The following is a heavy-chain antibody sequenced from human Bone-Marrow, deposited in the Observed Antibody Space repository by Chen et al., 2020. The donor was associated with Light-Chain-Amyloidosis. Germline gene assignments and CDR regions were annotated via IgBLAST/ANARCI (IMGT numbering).Heavy chain of an antibody. CDR2: FSGSTVSI. CDR1: GFNFSSFG. V-gene: IGHV3-23*04. CDR3: TRKGGYFDF. D-gene: IGHD3-10*01. Sequence: EVQLVESGGGLVQPGGSLRLSCATSGFNFSSFGMSWVRQAPGKGLEWVSTFSGSTVSIYYAGAVKGRFIISRDNSKSTLYLQMNRLRAGDTAVYFCTRKGGYFDFWGQGSLVTVSS. J-gene: IGHJ4*02.